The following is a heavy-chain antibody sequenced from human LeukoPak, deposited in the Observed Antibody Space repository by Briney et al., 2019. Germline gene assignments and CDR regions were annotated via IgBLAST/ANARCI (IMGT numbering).Heavy chain of an antibody. D-gene: IGHD3/OR15-3a*01. J-gene: IGHJ4*02. CDR3: ARQTGSGLFILP. CDR2: IYYSGST. V-gene: IGHV4-39*01. CDR1: GGSISSSSYY. Sequence: SETLSLTCTVSGGSISSSSYYWGWIRQPPGRGLEWIGSIYYSGSTYYNPSLKSQVSISIDTSKNQFSLRLTSVTAADTAVYYCARQTGSGLFILPGGQGTLVTVSS.